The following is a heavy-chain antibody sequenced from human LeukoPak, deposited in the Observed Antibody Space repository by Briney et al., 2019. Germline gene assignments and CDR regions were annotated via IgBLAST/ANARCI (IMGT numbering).Heavy chain of an antibody. V-gene: IGHV1-2*02. J-gene: IGHJ5*02. CDR2: INPNSGGT. D-gene: IGHD2-15*01. Sequence: ASVKVSCKASGYTFTGYYMHSVRQAPGQGLEWMGWINPNSGGTNYAQKFQGRVTMTRDTSISTAYMELSRLRSDDTAVYYCARANDIVVANWFDPWGQGTLVTVSS. CDR3: ARANDIVVANWFDP. CDR1: GYTFTGYY.